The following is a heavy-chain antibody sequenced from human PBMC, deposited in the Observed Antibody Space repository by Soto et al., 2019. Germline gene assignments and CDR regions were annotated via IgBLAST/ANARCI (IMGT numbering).Heavy chain of an antibody. J-gene: IGHJ4*02. CDR1: GFTFSSYA. V-gene: IGHV3-30-3*01. CDR2: ISYDGSNK. CDR3: ARGAPRWLGELSVWFFDY. Sequence: QVQLVESGGGVVQPGRSLRLSCAASGFTFSSYAMHWVRQAPGKGLEWVAVISYDGSNKYYADSVKGRFTISRDNSKNTLYLQMNRPGAEDTAVYYWARGAPRWLGELSVWFFDYWGQGTLVTVSS. D-gene: IGHD3-16*02.